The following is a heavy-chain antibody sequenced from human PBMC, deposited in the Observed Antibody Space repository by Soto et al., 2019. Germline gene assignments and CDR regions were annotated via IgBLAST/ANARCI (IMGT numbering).Heavy chain of an antibody. D-gene: IGHD1-1*01. J-gene: IGHJ3*02. Sequence: QVQLVQSGAEVKKPGASVKVSCKASGYTFTGYYLHWVRQAPGQGLEWMGWINPNSGGTVYAQKFRDWVTLTRDTSISTAYMELSSLNFGDTAVYYCARVLRPLTQLSFDAFNIWGQGTMVTVSS. CDR2: INPNSGGT. CDR1: GYTFTGYY. CDR3: ARVLRPLTQLSFDAFNI. V-gene: IGHV1-2*04.